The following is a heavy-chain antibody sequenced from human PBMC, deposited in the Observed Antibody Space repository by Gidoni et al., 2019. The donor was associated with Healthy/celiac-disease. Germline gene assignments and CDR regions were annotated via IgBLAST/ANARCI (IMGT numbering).Heavy chain of an antibody. D-gene: IGHD5-12*01. CDR2: IYYSGST. CDR1: GGSISSSSFY. Sequence: QLQLQESGPGLVKPSATLSLTCTVSGGSISSSSFYWGWIRQPPGKGLEWIGSIYYSGSTYYNPSLKSRVTISVDTSKNQFSLKLSSVTAADTAVYYCARRSIVATSYYYYYGMDVWGQGTTVTVSS. V-gene: IGHV4-39*01. J-gene: IGHJ6*02. CDR3: ARRSIVATSYYYYYGMDV.